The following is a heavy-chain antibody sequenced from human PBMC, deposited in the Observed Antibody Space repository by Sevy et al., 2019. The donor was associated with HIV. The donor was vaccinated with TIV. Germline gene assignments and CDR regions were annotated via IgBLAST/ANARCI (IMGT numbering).Heavy chain of an antibody. CDR1: GFTFGDYA. J-gene: IGHJ4*02. V-gene: IGHV3-49*03. Sequence: GGSLRLSCTGSGFTFGDYAMSWFRQAPGMGLEWVGFIRSKDYGGATEYAASVKGRFTISRDDSKSIADLQINSLKTEDTAVYYFTRGYYYDSSGYSDYWGQGTLVTVSS. CDR3: TRGYYYDSSGYSDY. CDR2: IRSKDYGGAT. D-gene: IGHD3-22*01.